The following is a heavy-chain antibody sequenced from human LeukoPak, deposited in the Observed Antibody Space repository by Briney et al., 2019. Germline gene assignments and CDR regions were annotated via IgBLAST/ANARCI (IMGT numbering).Heavy chain of an antibody. CDR1: GFIFSSYS. CDR2: ISSSSSYI. J-gene: IGHJ4*02. CDR3: ARASITMVRGVIRDADY. V-gene: IGHV3-21*01. Sequence: GGSLRLSCAASGFIFSSYSMNWVRRAPGKGLEWVSSISSSSSYIYYADSVKGRFTISRDNAKNSLYLQMNSLRAEDTAVYYCARASITMVRGVIRDADYWGQGTLVTVSS. D-gene: IGHD3-10*01.